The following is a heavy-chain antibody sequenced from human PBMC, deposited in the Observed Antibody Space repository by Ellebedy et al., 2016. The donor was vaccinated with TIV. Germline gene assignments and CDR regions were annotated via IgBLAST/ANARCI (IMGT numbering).Heavy chain of an antibody. V-gene: IGHV3-30*02. CDR1: GFTLSRFG. Sequence: GESLKISCAASGFTLSRFGMHWLRQAPGKGLEWVAFIWYDGSNQYYADSVKGRFTISRDNSKNTLYLQINNMRGDDTAVYYCAKDKGHWPSMDVWGQGTTVTVSS. CDR3: AKDKGHWPSMDV. J-gene: IGHJ6*02. D-gene: IGHD1-1*01. CDR2: IWYDGSNQ.